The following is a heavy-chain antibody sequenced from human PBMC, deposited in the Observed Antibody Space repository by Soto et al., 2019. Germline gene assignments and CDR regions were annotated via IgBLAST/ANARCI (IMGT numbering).Heavy chain of an antibody. V-gene: IGHV3-30-3*01. CDR1: GFTFSTYT. CDR3: AKDRQYFPFYGMAV. CDR2: ISSDGSNK. Sequence: QVQLVESGGGVVQPGTSLRLSCAASGFTFSTYTIHWVRQAPGKGLEWVAVISSDGSNKYYADSVKGRFTISRDNSKNTLYLQMNSLRAEDTAMYYCAKDRQYFPFYGMAVWGQGTTVTVSS. D-gene: IGHD4-4*01. J-gene: IGHJ6*02.